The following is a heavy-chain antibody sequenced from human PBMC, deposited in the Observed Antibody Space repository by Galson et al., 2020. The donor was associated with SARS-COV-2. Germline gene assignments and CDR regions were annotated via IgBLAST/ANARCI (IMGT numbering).Heavy chain of an antibody. CDR3: ATAWAYCGGDCVRILDY. Sequence: ASVQDSCKVSGYTLTQLSMHWVRQAPAKGLEWMGVIDPEDGETIYAQKFQGRVTMTEDTSTDTAYMELTRLRSEDTDGYYCATAWAYCGGDCVRILDYGWKRTQVTV. D-gene: IGHD2-21*01. CDR1: GYTLTQLS. J-gene: IGHJ4*02. V-gene: IGHV1-24*01. CDR2: IDPEDGET.